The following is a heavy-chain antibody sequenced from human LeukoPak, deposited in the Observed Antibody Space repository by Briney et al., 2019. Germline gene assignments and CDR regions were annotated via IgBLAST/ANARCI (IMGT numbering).Heavy chain of an antibody. CDR1: GFTFSSYA. J-gene: IGHJ4*02. CDR3: AKDSYDFWSGYYIAGPFDY. Sequence: GGSLRLSCAASGFTFSSYAMSWVRQAPGKGLEWVSAISGSGGSTYYADSVKGRFTISRDNSKNTLYLQMNSLRAEDTAVYYCAKDSYDFWSGYYIAGPFDYWGQGTLVTVSS. V-gene: IGHV3-23*01. D-gene: IGHD3-3*01. CDR2: ISGSGGST.